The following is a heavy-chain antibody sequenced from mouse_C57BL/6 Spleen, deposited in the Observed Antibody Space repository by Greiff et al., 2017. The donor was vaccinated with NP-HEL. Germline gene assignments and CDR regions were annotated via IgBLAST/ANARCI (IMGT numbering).Heavy chain of an antibody. J-gene: IGHJ3*01. CDR1: GFTFSSYA. Sequence: EVQRVESGGGLVKPGGSLKLSCAASGFTFSSYAMSWVRQTPEKRLEWVATISDGGSYTYYPDNVKGRFTISRDNAKNNLYLQMSHLKSEDTAMYYCAKEGVSYSNWFAYWGQGTLVTVSA. V-gene: IGHV5-4*01. CDR3: AKEGVSYSNWFAY. CDR2: ISDGGSYT. D-gene: IGHD2-5*01.